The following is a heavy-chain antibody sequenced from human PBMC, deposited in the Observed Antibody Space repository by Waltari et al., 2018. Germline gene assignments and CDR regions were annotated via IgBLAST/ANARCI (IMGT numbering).Heavy chain of an antibody. CDR2: VDPEDGET. V-gene: IGHV1-69-2*01. CDR3: ATPSFHYYGRDFGYMDV. CDR1: GYTFTDYY. D-gene: IGHD3-10*01. Sequence: EVQLVQSGAEVKKPGATVKISCKASGYTFTDYYMHWVQQAPGKGLEWMGRVDPEDGETIYAEKFQGRVTITADTSTDTAYMELSSLRSEDTAVYYCATPSFHYYGRDFGYMDVWGKGTTVTVSS. J-gene: IGHJ6*03.